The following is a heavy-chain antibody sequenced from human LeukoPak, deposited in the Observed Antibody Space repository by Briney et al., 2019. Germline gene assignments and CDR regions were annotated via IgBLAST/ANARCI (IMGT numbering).Heavy chain of an antibody. CDR3: AREVPDDSYCSSTSACHYYMDV. V-gene: IGHV3-21*01. D-gene: IGHD2-2*01. CDR1: GFTFSSYS. CDR2: ISSSSSYI. Sequence: GGSLRLSCAASGFTFSSYSMNWVRQAPGKGLEWVSSISSSSSYIYYADSVKGRFTISRDNAKNSLYLQMNSLRAEDTAVYYCAREVPDDSYCSSTSACHYYMDVWGKGTTVTVSS. J-gene: IGHJ6*03.